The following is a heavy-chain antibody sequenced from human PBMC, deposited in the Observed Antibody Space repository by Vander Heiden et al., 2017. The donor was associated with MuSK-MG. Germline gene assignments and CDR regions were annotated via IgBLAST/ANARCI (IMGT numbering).Heavy chain of an antibody. CDR1: GGSISSSSYY. J-gene: IGHJ4*02. CDR2: IYYSGST. V-gene: IGHV4-39*01. Sequence: QLQLPESGPGLVKPSEPLSLTCTVPGGSISSSSYYWGWIRQPPGKGLEWIGSIYYSGSTYYNPSLKSRVTISLDTSKNQFSLKLSSVTAADTAVYYCASPGRGYWGQGTLITVSS. CDR3: ASPGRGY.